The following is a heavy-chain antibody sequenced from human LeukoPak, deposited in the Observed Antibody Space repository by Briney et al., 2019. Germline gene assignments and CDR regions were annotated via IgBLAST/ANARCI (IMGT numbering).Heavy chain of an antibody. V-gene: IGHV3-21*01. CDR2: ISSSSSYI. J-gene: IGHJ3*02. CDR1: GFTFSSYS. D-gene: IGHD6-19*01. Sequence: KTGGSLRLSCAASGFTFSSYSMNWVRQAPGKGLEWVSSISSSSSYIYYADSVKGRFTISRDNAKNSLYLQMNSLRAEDTAVYYCARGVPGYSSGWQVDAFDIWGQGTMVTVSS. CDR3: ARGVPGYSSGWQVDAFDI.